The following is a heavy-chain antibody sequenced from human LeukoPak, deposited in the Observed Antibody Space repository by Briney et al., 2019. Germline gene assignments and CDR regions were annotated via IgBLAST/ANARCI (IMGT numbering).Heavy chain of an antibody. CDR3: ARDTLEYSNSPDALDI. CDR1: GFTFSAYE. D-gene: IGHD4-23*01. Sequence: GGSLRLSCAASGFTFSAYEMNWVRQAPGKGLEWVSYIGSSGSTVYYADSVKGRFTISRDNAKNSLYMQMESLRDEDTAIYYCARDTLEYSNSPDALDIWGQGTMVSVSS. J-gene: IGHJ3*02. CDR2: IGSSGSTV. V-gene: IGHV3-48*03.